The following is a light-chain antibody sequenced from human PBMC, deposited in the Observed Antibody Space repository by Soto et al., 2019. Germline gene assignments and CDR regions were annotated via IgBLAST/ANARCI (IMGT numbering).Light chain of an antibody. CDR1: GSDVGSTFNY. CDR3: SAYSTGSTPVL. Sequence: QSVLTQPASVSGSPGQSITISCTGTGSDVGSTFNYVSWYQHHPGKAPRLIMSDVNHRPSGVSDRFSGSKSGNTASLTISGLQAEDEADYFCSAYSTGSTPVLFGGGTKLTVL. V-gene: IGLV2-14*03. J-gene: IGLJ3*02. CDR2: DVN.